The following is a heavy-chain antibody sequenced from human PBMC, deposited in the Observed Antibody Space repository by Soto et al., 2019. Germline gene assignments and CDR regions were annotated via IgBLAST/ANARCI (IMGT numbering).Heavy chain of an antibody. J-gene: IGHJ4*02. CDR1: GFTFSGYW. Sequence: EVQLVESGGGLIQPGGSLRLSCAASGFTFSGYWINWVRQAPGKGLEWVANINPAGSDRRYVDSVKGRFTISRDNAKNSVYLQMNSLRDDDTAVYYCASARSSVGAPGGFIEFWGQGSLVTVSS. CDR3: ASARSSVGAPGGFIEF. D-gene: IGHD1-26*01. CDR2: INPAGSDR. V-gene: IGHV3-7*03.